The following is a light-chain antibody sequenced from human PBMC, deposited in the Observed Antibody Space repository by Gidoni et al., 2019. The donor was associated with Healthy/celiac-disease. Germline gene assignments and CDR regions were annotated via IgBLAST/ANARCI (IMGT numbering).Light chain of an antibody. J-gene: IGKJ2*01. CDR3: QQYYSYPPT. CDR2: AAS. CDR1: QGISSY. Sequence: AIRMTQSPSSFSASTGDRVTITRPASQGISSYLAWYQQKPGKAPKLLIYAASTLQSGVPSRFSGSGSGTDFTLTISCLQSEDFATYYCQQYYSYPPTFGQGTKLEIK. V-gene: IGKV1-8*01.